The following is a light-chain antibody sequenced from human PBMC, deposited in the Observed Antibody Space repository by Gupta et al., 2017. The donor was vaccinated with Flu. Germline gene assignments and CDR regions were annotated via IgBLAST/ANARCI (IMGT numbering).Light chain of an antibody. CDR3: CSYAGNYVYV. CDR1: SRDVGAYSY. V-gene: IGLV2-11*01. CDR2: DVS. J-gene: IGLJ1*01. Sequence: QSALTQPRSVSGSPGQSVPISCTGTSRDVGAYSYVFWCQQHPSNAPNLMIYDVSKRPSGVPDRFSGSKSGNTASLTISWLQADDEADYYCCSYAGNYVYVFGTGTKVTGL.